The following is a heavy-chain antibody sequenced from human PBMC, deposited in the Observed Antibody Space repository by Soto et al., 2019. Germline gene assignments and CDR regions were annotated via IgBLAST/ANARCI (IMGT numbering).Heavy chain of an antibody. D-gene: IGHD3-9*01. CDR2: IIPIFGTA. V-gene: IGHV1-69*01. J-gene: IGHJ6*02. CDR3: ARATLLRYFDWLPYGYYYYGMDV. CDR1: GGTFSSYA. Sequence: VQLVQSGAEVKKPGSSVKVSCKASGGTFSSYAISWVRQAPGQGLEWMGGIIPIFGTANYAQKFQGRVTITADESTSTAYMELSSLRSEDTAVYYCARATLLRYFDWLPYGYYYYGMDVWGQGTTVTVSS.